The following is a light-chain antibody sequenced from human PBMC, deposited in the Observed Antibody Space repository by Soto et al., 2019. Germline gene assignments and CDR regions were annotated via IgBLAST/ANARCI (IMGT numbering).Light chain of an antibody. CDR2: STS. CDR1: TGAVTSGYY. V-gene: IGLV7-43*01. Sequence: QAVVTQEPTLTVSPGGTVTLTCASGTGAVTSGYYANWFQQKPGQAPRALISSTSNKHSWTPARFSGSLLGGKAALTLSGMQPEDEAEYYCLLFYRDAWVFGGGTKLTVL. J-gene: IGLJ3*02. CDR3: LLFYRDAWV.